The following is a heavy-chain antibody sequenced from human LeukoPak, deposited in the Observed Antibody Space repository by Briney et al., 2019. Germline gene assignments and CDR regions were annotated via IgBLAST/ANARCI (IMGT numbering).Heavy chain of an antibody. CDR3: ARDSSITLYYYMDV. CDR2: ISSSSSYI. CDR1: GFTFSSYS. V-gene: IGHV3-21*01. J-gene: IGHJ6*03. D-gene: IGHD1-14*01. Sequence: PGGSLRLSCAASGFTFSSYSMNWVRQAPGKGLEWVSSISSSSSYIYYADSVKGRFTISRDNTKNSLYLQMNSLRAEDTAVYYCARDSSITLYYYMDVWGKGTTVTVSS.